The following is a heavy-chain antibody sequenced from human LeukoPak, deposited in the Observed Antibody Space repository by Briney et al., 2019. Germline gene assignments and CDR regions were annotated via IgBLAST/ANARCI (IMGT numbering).Heavy chain of an antibody. Sequence: ASVKVSCKASGYTFTSYGISWVRQAPGQGLEWTGWISAYNGNTNYAQKLQGRVTMTTDTSTSTAYMELRSLRSDDTAVYYCARDLYYDSSGYYLLYDYWGQGTLVTVSS. D-gene: IGHD3-22*01. J-gene: IGHJ4*02. V-gene: IGHV1-18*01. CDR3: ARDLYYDSSGYYLLYDY. CDR2: ISAYNGNT. CDR1: GYTFTSYG.